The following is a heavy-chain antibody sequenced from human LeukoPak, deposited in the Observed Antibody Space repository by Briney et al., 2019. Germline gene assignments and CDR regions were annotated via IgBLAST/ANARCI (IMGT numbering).Heavy chain of an antibody. Sequence: SETLSLTCTVSGVSISSYYWSWIRQPAGKGLEWIGRIHTSGSTKYNPSLKSRVTMSVDTSKDQFSLKLSSVTAADTAVHYCARDQYYYGSGSLYMDVWGKGTTVTISS. CDR1: GVSISSYY. CDR2: IHTSGST. V-gene: IGHV4-4*07. CDR3: ARDQYYYGSGSLYMDV. D-gene: IGHD3-10*01. J-gene: IGHJ6*03.